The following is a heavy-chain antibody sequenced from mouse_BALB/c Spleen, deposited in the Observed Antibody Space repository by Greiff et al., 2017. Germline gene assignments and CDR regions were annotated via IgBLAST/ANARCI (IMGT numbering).Heavy chain of an antibody. CDR3: ARGTARATYYAMDY. J-gene: IGHJ4*01. D-gene: IGHD3-1*01. CDR1: GFTFSSYA. Sequence: EVMLVESGGGLVKPGGSLKLSCAASGFTFSSYAMSWVRQSPEKRLEWVAEISSGGSYTYYPDTVTGRFTISRDNAKNTLYLEMSSLRSEDTAMYYCARGTARATYYAMDYWGQGTSVTVSS. V-gene: IGHV5-9-4*01. CDR2: ISSGGSYT.